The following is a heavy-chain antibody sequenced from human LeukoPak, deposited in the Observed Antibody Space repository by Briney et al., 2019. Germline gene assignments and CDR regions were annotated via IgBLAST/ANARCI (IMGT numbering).Heavy chain of an antibody. V-gene: IGHV1-18*01. CDR2: ISAYNGNT. CDR3: ARERGATILYYFDY. CDR1: GYTFTSYG. J-gene: IGHJ4*02. Sequence: ASVKVSCKASGYTFTSYGISWVRQALGQGLEWMGWISAYNGNTNYAQKLQGRVTMTTDTSTSTAYMELRSLRSDDTAVYYCARERGATILYYFDYWGQGTLVTVSS. D-gene: IGHD5-12*01.